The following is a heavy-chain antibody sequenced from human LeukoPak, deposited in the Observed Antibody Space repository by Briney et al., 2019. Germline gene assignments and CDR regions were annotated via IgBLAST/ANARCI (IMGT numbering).Heavy chain of an antibody. CDR1: GGSISSSIYL. CDR3: ARAGRDSGTYYTFFDY. V-gene: IGHV4-39*07. D-gene: IGHD3-10*01. Sequence: SETLSLTCTGSGGSISSSIYLWSWIRQPPGEGLDWIGSISYSGTTYYNPSLKSRVTVAIETSKNQFSLKLSSVTAADTAVYYCARAGRDSGTYYTFFDYWGQGTLVTVSS. J-gene: IGHJ4*02. CDR2: ISYSGTT.